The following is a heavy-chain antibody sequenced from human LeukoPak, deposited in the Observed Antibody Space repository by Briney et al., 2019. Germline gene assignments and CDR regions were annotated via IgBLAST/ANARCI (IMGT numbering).Heavy chain of an antibody. Sequence: GGSLRLSCEGSGFTFSNYWMGWVRQAPGKGLEWVPYISSSGSTIYYADSVKGRFTISRDNAKNSLYLQMNSLRAEDTAVYYCATGGGWYEYFDYWGQGTLVTVSS. CDR1: GFTFSNYW. CDR2: ISSSGSTI. CDR3: ATGGGWYEYFDY. V-gene: IGHV3-11*01. D-gene: IGHD6-19*01. J-gene: IGHJ4*02.